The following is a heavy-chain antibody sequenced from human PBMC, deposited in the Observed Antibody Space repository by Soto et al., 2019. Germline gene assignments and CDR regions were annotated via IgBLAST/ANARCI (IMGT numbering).Heavy chain of an antibody. CDR1: GGTFSSYA. J-gene: IGHJ6*02. D-gene: IGHD3-22*01. V-gene: IGHV1-69*13. Sequence: ASVKVSCKASGGTFSSYAISWVRQAPGQGLEWMGGIIPIFGTANYAQKFQGRVTITADESTSTAYMELSSLRSEDTAVYYCARAPYDSSGYYTLPDRSYYGMDVWGQGTTVTVSS. CDR3: ARAPYDSSGYYTLPDRSYYGMDV. CDR2: IIPIFGTA.